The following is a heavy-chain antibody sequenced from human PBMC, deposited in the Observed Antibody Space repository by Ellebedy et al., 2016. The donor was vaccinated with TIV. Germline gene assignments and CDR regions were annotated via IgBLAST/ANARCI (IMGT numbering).Heavy chain of an antibody. J-gene: IGHJ4*02. D-gene: IGHD5-12*01. CDR3: AFYDGRLRTFDY. CDR1: GGSISSSY. CDR2: IYYSGST. V-gene: IGHV4-59*08. Sequence: SETLSLTCTVSGGSISSSYWSWIRQPPGKGLEWIGYIYYSGSTNYNPSLKSRVTISVDTSKNQFSLKLSSVTAADTAVYYCAFYDGRLRTFDYWGQGTLVTVSS.